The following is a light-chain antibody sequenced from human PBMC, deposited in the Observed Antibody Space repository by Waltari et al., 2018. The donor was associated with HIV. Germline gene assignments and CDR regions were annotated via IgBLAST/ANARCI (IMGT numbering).Light chain of an antibody. CDR3: AAWDNSLSAWV. CDR2: RND. Sequence: QSVLTQPPSASGTPGQRVSISCSGSSSNIGSNYVYWYQQLPGTAPKLLMYRNDERPSGVPDRFSGSKSGTSASLALSGLRSEDEDNYYCAAWDNSLSAWVFGGGTKLTVL. V-gene: IGLV1-47*01. CDR1: SSNIGSNY. J-gene: IGLJ3*02.